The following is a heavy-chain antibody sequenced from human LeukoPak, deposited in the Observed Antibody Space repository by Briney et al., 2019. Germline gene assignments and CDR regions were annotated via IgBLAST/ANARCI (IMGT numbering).Heavy chain of an antibody. D-gene: IGHD6-13*01. CDR1: GGSISSSNW. CDR2: IYHSGST. J-gene: IGHJ5*02. V-gene: IGHV4-4*02. Sequence: ASETLSLTCAVSGGSISSSNWWSWVRQPPGKGLEWIGEIYHSGSTYYYPSLKSRVTISLDTSKNQFSLKLSSVTAADTAVYYCARAYFSSWYMNWFDPRGQGTLVTVSS. CDR3: ARAYFSSWYMNWFDP.